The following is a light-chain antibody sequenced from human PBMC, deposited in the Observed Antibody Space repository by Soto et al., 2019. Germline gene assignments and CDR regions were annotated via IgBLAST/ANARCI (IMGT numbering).Light chain of an antibody. Sequence: EIVLTQFPGTLSLSPGERATLSCRASQRISSSYLAWYQQQPGQAPRLLIYGASSRATGIPDRFSGAGSGTDFTLIISRLEPEDFAVYYCQQYGSSLYTFGQGTKLEIK. CDR3: QQYGSSLYT. CDR1: QRISSSY. CDR2: GAS. V-gene: IGKV3-20*01. J-gene: IGKJ2*01.